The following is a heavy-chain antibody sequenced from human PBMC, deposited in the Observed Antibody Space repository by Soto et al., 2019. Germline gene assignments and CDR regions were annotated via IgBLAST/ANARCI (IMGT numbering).Heavy chain of an antibody. V-gene: IGHV1-18*04. CDR3: ARVKITIFGVVINPDYYYYGMDV. CDR2: ISAYNGNT. J-gene: IGHJ6*02. Sequence: ASVKVSYKASGYTFTSYGISWVRQAPGQGLERMGWISAYNGNTNYAQRLQGRVTMTTDTSTSTAYMELRSLRSDDTAVYYCARVKITIFGVVINPDYYYYGMDVWGQGTTVTVSS. CDR1: GYTFTSYG. D-gene: IGHD3-3*01.